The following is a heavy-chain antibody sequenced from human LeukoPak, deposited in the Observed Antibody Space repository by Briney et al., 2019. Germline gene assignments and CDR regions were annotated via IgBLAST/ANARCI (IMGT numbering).Heavy chain of an antibody. Sequence: SAKVSCKASGGTFSSYAISWVRQAPGQGLEWMGGIIPIFGTANYAQKFQGRVTITTDESTSTAYMELSSLRSEDTAVYYCARSYYYDSSGYSGFYYYYYMDVWGKGTTVTVSS. J-gene: IGHJ6*03. CDR3: ARSYYYDSSGYSGFYYYYYMDV. V-gene: IGHV1-69*05. CDR1: GGTFSSYA. D-gene: IGHD3-22*01. CDR2: IIPIFGTA.